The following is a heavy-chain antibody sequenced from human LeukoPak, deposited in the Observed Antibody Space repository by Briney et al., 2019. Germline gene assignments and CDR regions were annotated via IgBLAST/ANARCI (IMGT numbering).Heavy chain of an antibody. V-gene: IGHV3-66*01. J-gene: IGHJ4*02. CDR1: GFTVSSNY. CDR3: ARDRNLYGFDY. D-gene: IGHD2-8*01. Sequence: GGSLRLSCAASGFTVSSNYMSWVRQAPGKGLEWVSVIYSGGSTYYADSVKGRFTISRDNSKNTLYLQMNSLRAEDTAVYYCARDRNLYGFDYWGQGTLVTVSS. CDR2: IYSGGST.